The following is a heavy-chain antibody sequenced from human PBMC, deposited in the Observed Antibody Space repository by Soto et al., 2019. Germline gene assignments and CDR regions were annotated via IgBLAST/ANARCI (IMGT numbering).Heavy chain of an antibody. V-gene: IGHV3-33*01. CDR1: GFTFSSYG. D-gene: IGHD1-26*01. J-gene: IGHJ4*02. Sequence: GGSLRLSCAASGFTFSSYGMNWVRQAPGKGLEWVAIIWYDGINKFYADSVKGRFTISRDNSRNTVFLQMSSLRADDTAVYYCAVGGNSGKCTDYWGQGALVTVSS. CDR2: IWYDGINK. CDR3: AVGGNSGKCTDY.